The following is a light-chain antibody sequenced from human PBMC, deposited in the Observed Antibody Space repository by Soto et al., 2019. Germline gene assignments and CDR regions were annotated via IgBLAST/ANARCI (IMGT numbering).Light chain of an antibody. CDR2: EGT. CDR1: STDFENYNL. CDR3: CSYAGTYTGV. Sequence: QSVLTQPASVSGSPGQSITISCTRSSTDFENYNLVSWYQHCPDKAPKLIIYEGTKRPSEISDRFSGSESDTTASLAISGLRSEDEADYYCCSYAGTYTGVFGGGTKLTVL. J-gene: IGLJ3*02. V-gene: IGLV2-23*01.